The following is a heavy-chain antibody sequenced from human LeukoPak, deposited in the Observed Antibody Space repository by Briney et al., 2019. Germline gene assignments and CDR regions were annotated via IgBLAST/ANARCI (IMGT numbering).Heavy chain of an antibody. Sequence: SVKVSCKASGGTFSSYAISWVRQAPGQGLEWMGGIIPIFGTANYAQKFQGRVTITTDESTSTAYMELSSLRSEDKALYYCARSPRWLQSVFDYWGQGTLVTVSS. CDR2: IIPIFGTA. V-gene: IGHV1-69*05. D-gene: IGHD5-24*01. CDR1: GGTFSSYA. J-gene: IGHJ4*02. CDR3: ARSPRWLQSVFDY.